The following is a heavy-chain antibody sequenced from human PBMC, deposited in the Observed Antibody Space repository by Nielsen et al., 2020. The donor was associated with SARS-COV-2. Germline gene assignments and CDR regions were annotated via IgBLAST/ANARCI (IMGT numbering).Heavy chain of an antibody. CDR2: ISRDGGAT. CDR1: GSIFSCYV. J-gene: IGHJ4*02. D-gene: IGHD2-15*01. V-gene: IGHV3-48*03. CDR3: AGGGVDF. Sequence: GESLKISCAASGSIFSCYVMNWVRQAPGKGLEWVSYISRDGGATYYADSVKGRSTISRDNAKNSLYLQMNSLRAEDTAVYYCAGGGVDFWGQGTLVTVSS.